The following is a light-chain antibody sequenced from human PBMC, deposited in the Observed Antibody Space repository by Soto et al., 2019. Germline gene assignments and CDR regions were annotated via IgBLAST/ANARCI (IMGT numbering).Light chain of an antibody. CDR2: GVS. CDR3: HHYLSSLWT. Sequence: EIVLTQSPGTLSLSPGERATLSCRASQSPSNNNLAWFQQKAGQAPRLLIHGVSNRATGIPDRFIGSGSETAFTLTITKVAPEDSAVSYCHHYLSSLWTFGQGTKVEIK. J-gene: IGKJ1*01. V-gene: IGKV3-20*01. CDR1: QSPSNNN.